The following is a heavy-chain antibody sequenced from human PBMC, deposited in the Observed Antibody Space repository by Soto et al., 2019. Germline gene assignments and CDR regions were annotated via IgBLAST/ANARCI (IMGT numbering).Heavy chain of an antibody. CDR2: TYYRSKWYN. Sequence: SQTLSLTCAISGDSVSSNSAAWNWIRQSPSRGLEWLGRTYYRSKWYNDYAVSVKSRITINPDTSKNQFSLQLNSVTPEDTAVYYCARDLHWSGGSCYVGLWFDSWGQGTLVTVSS. V-gene: IGHV6-1*01. D-gene: IGHD2-15*01. J-gene: IGHJ5*01. CDR1: GDSVSSNSAA. CDR3: ARDLHWSGGSCYVGLWFDS.